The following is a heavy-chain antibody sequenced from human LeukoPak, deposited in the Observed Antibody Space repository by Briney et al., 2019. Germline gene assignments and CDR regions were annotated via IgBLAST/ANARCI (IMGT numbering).Heavy chain of an antibody. V-gene: IGHV1-8*01. Sequence: ASVKVSCKASGYTFTSYDINWVRQATGQGLEWMGWMNPNSGNTGYAQKFQGRVTMTRDTSISTAYMELSRLRSDDTAVYYCARVEKRYYDSSGYFYWGQGTLVTVSS. CDR2: MNPNSGNT. D-gene: IGHD3-22*01. J-gene: IGHJ4*02. CDR1: GYTFTSYD. CDR3: ARVEKRYYDSSGYFY.